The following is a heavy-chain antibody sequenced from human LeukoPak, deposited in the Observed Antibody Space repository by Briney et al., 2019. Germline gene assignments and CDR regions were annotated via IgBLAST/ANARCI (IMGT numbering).Heavy chain of an antibody. D-gene: IGHD3-10*01. V-gene: IGHV1-2*06. Sequence: ASVKVSCKASGYTSTGYYMHWVRQAPGQGLEWMGRINPNSGGTNYAQKFQGRVTMTRDTSISTAYMELSRLRSDDTAVYYCARAGMVRGVIITLFDYWGQGTLVTVSS. J-gene: IGHJ4*02. CDR2: INPNSGGT. CDR3: ARAGMVRGVIITLFDY. CDR1: GYTSTGYY.